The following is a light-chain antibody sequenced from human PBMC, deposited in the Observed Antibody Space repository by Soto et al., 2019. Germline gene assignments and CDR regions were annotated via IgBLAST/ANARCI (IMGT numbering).Light chain of an antibody. V-gene: IGKV3-20*01. J-gene: IGKJ3*01. CDR2: GAS. CDR1: QSLSSSY. Sequence: EIVLTQSPGTLSLSPGEIATLSCRASQSLSSSYLAWYQQKPGQAPRLLIYGASSRATGIPDRFSGSGSGTDFTLTISRLEPEDFAVYYCQQFGNSPHTFGPGTKVDIK. CDR3: QQFGNSPHT.